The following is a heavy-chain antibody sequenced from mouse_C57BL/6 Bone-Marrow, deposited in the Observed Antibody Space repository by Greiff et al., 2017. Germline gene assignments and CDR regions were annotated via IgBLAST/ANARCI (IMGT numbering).Heavy chain of an antibody. Sequence: VQLQQPGAELVRPGSSVKLSCKASGYTFTSYWMEWVKQRPGQGLEWIGDIYPSDSGTHYNQKFKDKATLTVDKSSSTAYMQLSSLTSEDSAVYYCARHDGNFPFTYGAKGTLATVSA. CDR1: GYTFTSYW. CDR3: ARHDGNFPFTY. V-gene: IGHV1-61*01. D-gene: IGHD2-1*01. J-gene: IGHJ3*01. CDR2: IYPSDSGT.